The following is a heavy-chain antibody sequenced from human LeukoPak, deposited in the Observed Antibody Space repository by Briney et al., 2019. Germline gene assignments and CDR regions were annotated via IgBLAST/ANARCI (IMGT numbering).Heavy chain of an antibody. Sequence: GASVKVSCKASGYTFTGYYMHWVRQAPGQGXXWMGWINPNSGGTNXXXKFQGRVTMTRDTSISTAYMELSRLRSDDTAVYYCARDSSLPDFQHWGQGTLVTVSS. CDR3: ARDSSLPDFQH. V-gene: IGHV1-2*02. J-gene: IGHJ1*01. CDR1: GYTFTGYY. D-gene: IGHD5/OR15-5a*01. CDR2: INPNSGGT.